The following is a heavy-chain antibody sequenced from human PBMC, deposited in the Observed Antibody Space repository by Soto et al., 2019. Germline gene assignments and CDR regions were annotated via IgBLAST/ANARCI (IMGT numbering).Heavy chain of an antibody. D-gene: IGHD5-12*01. V-gene: IGHV1-69*13. CDR3: ARSRDGYTTEAFDI. Sequence: SVKVSCKASGGTFSSYAISWVRQAPGQGLEWMGGIIPIFGTANYAQKFQGRVTITADESTSTAYMELSSLRSEDTAVYYCARSRDGYTTEAFDIWGQGTMVTVSS. CDR1: GGTFSSYA. J-gene: IGHJ3*02. CDR2: IIPIFGTA.